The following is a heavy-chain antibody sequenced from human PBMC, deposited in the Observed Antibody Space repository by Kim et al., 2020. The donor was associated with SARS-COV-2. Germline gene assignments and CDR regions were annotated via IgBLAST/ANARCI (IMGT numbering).Heavy chain of an antibody. CDR2: ITHSGST. V-gene: IGHV4-34*01. CDR3: TRGRVGVVPAPVLGLGPYYDYFILDV. D-gene: IGHD2-2*01. Sequence: SETLSLTCAVYGGSFSGHSWSWTRQPPGKGLEWIGEITHSGSTKYNPSLKSRLTISIDMSKNQFSLKLTSVTAADTGLYYCTRGRVGVVPAPVLGLGPYYDYFILDVWGHGTTVIVSS. CDR1: GGSFSGHS. J-gene: IGHJ6*02.